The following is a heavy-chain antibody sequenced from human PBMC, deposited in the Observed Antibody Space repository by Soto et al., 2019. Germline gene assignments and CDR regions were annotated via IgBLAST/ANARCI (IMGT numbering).Heavy chain of an antibody. CDR2: ISGSGGST. Sequence: EVQLLESGGGLVQPGGSLRLSCAASGFTFSSYAMNWVRQAPGKGLEWVSVISGSGGSTYYADSVKGRFTISRDNSKNIRYLQMNSLRAEATAVYYCWGVVVLAAATSNWFEPWGQGTLVTVSS. J-gene: IGHJ5*02. D-gene: IGHD2-2*01. CDR1: GFTFSSYA. V-gene: IGHV3-23*01. CDR3: WGVVVLAAATSNWFEP.